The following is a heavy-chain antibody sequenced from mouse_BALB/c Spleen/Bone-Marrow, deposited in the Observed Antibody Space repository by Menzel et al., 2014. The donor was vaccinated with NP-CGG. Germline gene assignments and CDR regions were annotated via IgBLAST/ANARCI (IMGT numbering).Heavy chain of an antibody. Sequence: EAQVVESGEDLVKSGGSLKLSCAASGFTFSSYGMSWVRQTPDKRLEWVATITSGGRYTYYPDSVKGGFTISRDNAKNTLYLQMSSLKSEDTAMYYCARRGGEKDYFDYWGQGTTLTVSS. V-gene: IGHV5-6*01. CDR3: ARRGGEKDYFDY. CDR2: ITSGGRYT. J-gene: IGHJ2*01. CDR1: GFTFSSYG.